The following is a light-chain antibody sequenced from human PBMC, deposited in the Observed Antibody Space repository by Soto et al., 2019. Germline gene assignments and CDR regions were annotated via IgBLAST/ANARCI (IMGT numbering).Light chain of an antibody. CDR1: QTVSNN. Sequence: ELVLTQSPCTLSLSLGERATLSCRAGQTVSNNYLAWYQHKPGQAPRLLIYGASTRATGIPARFSGSGSGTEFTLTISSLQSEDFAVYYCQQRSNWPPITFGQGTRLEI. CDR3: QQRSNWPPIT. V-gene: IGKV3D-20*02. J-gene: IGKJ5*01. CDR2: GAS.